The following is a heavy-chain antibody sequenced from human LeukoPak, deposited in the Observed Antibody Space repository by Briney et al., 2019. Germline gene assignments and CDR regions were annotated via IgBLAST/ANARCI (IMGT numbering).Heavy chain of an antibody. CDR3: ARGTGHCSGGSCWWKDYYYYGMDV. J-gene: IGHJ6*02. CDR1: GYTFTSYG. Sequence: ASVKVSCKASGYTFTSYGISWVRQAPGQGLEWMGWISAYNGNTNYAQKLQGRVTMTTDTSTSTAYMELRSLRSDDTAVYYCARGTGHCSGGSCWWKDYYYYGMDVWGQGTTVTVSS. V-gene: IGHV1-18*01. D-gene: IGHD2-15*01. CDR2: ISAYNGNT.